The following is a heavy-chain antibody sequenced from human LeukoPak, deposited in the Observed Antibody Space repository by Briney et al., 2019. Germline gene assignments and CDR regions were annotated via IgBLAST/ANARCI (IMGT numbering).Heavy chain of an antibody. Sequence: GGSLRLSCGASGFTFTSYWMHWVRQPPGKGLVWVSRVDHAGSGTAYADSVTGRFTISRDNAKNTVYLQMNSLRAEDTAVYYCATDLGWGQGTLVIVSS. V-gene: IGHV3-74*01. CDR2: VDHAGSGT. J-gene: IGHJ4*02. CDR1: GFTFTSYW. D-gene: IGHD4-17*01. CDR3: ATDLG.